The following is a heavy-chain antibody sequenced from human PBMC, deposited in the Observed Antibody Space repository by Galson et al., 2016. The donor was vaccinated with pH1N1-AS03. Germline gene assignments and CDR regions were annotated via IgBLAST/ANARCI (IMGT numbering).Heavy chain of an antibody. CDR3: ARGHMSLAGFLDS. V-gene: IGHV7-4-1*01. CDR1: GYTFTSHR. Sequence: SVKVSCKASGYTFTSHRIIWVRQAPGQGLECMGWLTTSTGDPTYAQGVTGRFAFSLDTSVSTAYLQIDSLKADDTAVYYCARGHMSLAGFLDSWGQGPLVTVSS. J-gene: IGHJ4*02. D-gene: IGHD6-19*01. CDR2: LTTSTGDP.